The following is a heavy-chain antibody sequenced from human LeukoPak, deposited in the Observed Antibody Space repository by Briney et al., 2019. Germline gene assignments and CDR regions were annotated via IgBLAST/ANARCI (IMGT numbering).Heavy chain of an antibody. CDR3: ARRGANMLLDY. J-gene: IGHJ4*02. V-gene: IGHV2-5*02. CDR1: GFSLRTSGVG. Sequence: SGPTLVKPTQTLTLTCTFSGFSLRTSGVGVGWIRQPPGKALEWLALIYWDDDNRYSPSLKSRLTITKETSKNQVVLTMTNMDPVDTATYYCARRGANMLLDYWGQGTLVTVSS. D-gene: IGHD3-16*01. CDR2: IYWDDDN.